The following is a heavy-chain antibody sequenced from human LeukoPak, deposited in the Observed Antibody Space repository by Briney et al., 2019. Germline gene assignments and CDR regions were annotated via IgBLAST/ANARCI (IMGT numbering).Heavy chain of an antibody. CDR1: GYSFASYW. Sequence: GESLKISCQTSGYSFASYWSGGLRQIPGKGLEWMGFIYPVDSDTRYSPSFQGQVTISAEKSISSAYRQWSSLKASDTGIYYCARRGGLTDAFDTWGQGTMVTVSS. D-gene: IGHD2-15*01. J-gene: IGHJ3*02. CDR3: ARRGGLTDAFDT. CDR2: IYPVDSDT. V-gene: IGHV5-51*01.